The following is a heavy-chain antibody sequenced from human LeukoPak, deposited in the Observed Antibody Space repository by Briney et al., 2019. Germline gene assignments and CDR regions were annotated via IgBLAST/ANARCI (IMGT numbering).Heavy chain of an antibody. CDR3: ARHRAVAGNWFDP. Sequence: SETLSLTCAVYGGSFSGYYWSWIRRPPGKGLEWIGEINHSGSTNYNPSLKSRVTISVDTSKNQFSLKLSSVTAADTAVYYCARHRAVAGNWFDPWGQGTLVTVSS. CDR2: INHSGST. CDR1: GGSFSGYY. J-gene: IGHJ5*02. D-gene: IGHD6-19*01. V-gene: IGHV4-34*01.